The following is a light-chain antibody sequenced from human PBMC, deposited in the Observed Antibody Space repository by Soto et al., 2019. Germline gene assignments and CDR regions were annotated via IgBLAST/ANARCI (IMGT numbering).Light chain of an antibody. V-gene: IGLV1-40*01. CDR2: GDN. J-gene: IGLJ1*01. Sequence: QSVLTQPPSVSGAPGQRVAISCTGSSSNIGAEYDVHWYQQLPGTAPKRLIYGDNNRPSGVPDRFSGSKPGTSASLAITGLQPEDEADYYCQSYDSSLTTLVFGNGTKGTVL. CDR3: QSYDSSLTTLV. CDR1: SSNIGAEYD.